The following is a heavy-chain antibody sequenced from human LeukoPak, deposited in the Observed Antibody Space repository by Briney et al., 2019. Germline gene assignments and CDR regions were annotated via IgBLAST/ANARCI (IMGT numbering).Heavy chain of an antibody. CDR3: AKETSFGNFVTIDC. Sequence: GGSLRLSCAASGFTFRNYVMSWVHQTPEKGLEWVSAITGDGGGTNHADSVKGRFTIFRDNSKNTLYLQMNSLRAEDTAVYYCAKETSFGNFVTIDCWGQGALVTVSS. V-gene: IGHV3-23*01. CDR2: ITGDGGGT. D-gene: IGHD3-16*01. J-gene: IGHJ4*02. CDR1: GFTFRNYV.